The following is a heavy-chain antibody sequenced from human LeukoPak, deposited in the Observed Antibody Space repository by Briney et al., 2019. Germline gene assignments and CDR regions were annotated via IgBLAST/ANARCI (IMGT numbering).Heavy chain of an antibody. CDR3: ARDEDTSALSEY. D-gene: IGHD2/OR15-2a*01. Sequence: GRSLRLSCAASGFTFSSYAMSWGREAPREGQEWVSAISNNGGRTDYADSVKGRFTISRDNSRSTLYLHMDSLRAEDTAVYYCARDEDTSALSEYWGQGNLVTVSS. CDR2: ISNNGGRT. J-gene: IGHJ4*02. CDR1: GFTFSSYA. V-gene: IGHV3-23*01.